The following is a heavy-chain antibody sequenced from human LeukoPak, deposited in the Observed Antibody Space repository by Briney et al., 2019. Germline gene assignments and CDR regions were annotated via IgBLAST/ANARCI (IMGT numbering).Heavy chain of an antibody. V-gene: IGHV3-33*06. Sequence: PGGSLRPSCAASGFTFSSYGMHWVRQAPGKGLEWVAVIWYDGSNKYYADFVKGRFTISRDNSKNTLYLQMNSLRAEDTAVYYCAKGKADYGDYLFDYWGQGTLVTVSS. CDR2: IWYDGSNK. J-gene: IGHJ4*02. CDR3: AKGKADYGDYLFDY. D-gene: IGHD4-17*01. CDR1: GFTFSSYG.